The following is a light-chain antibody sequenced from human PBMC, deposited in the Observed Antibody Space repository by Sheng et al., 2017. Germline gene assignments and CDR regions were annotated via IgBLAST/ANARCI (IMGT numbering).Light chain of an antibody. Sequence: QSALTQPASVSGSPGQSITISCTGTSSDVGGYNYVSWFQQYPGKAPTLIIFDVYSRPSGVSVRFSGSKSGNTASLTISGLRPEDEADYYCSSFSGFGFIVFGTGTNVTVL. V-gene: IGLV2-14*01. CDR1: SSDVGGYNY. CDR2: DVY. CDR3: SSFSGFGFIV. J-gene: IGLJ1*01.